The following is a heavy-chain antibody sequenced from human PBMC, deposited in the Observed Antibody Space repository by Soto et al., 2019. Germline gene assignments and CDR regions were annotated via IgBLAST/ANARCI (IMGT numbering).Heavy chain of an antibody. D-gene: IGHD6-6*01. J-gene: IGHJ4*02. CDR3: ARDFGTSSLDY. CDR1: GFTLSIYS. V-gene: IGHV3-21*01. Sequence: SLRLSCAAYGFTLSIYSMNWVRQAPGKGLEWVSSIGSSSSYIYYADSLKGRFTISRDNAKNSLYLQMNSLRAEDTAVYYCARDFGTSSLDYWGQGTLVTVSS. CDR2: IGSSSSYI.